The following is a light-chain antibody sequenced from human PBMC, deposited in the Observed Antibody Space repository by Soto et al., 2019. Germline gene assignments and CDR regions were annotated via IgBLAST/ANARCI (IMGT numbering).Light chain of an antibody. V-gene: IGLV2-14*01. J-gene: IGLJ2*01. CDR1: SSDVGGYNY. Sequence: QSALTQPASVSGSPGQSITISCTGTSSDVGGYNYVSWYQQHPGKATKVMIYDVSNRPSGVSNRFSGSKSGNTSSLTSSGLQAEDEAYYYCSSYTSSSTRVFGGGTKLTVL. CDR3: SSYTSSSTRV. CDR2: DVS.